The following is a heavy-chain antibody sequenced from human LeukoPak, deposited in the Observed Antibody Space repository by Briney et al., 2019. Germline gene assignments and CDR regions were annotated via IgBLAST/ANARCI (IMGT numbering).Heavy chain of an antibody. D-gene: IGHD1-26*01. J-gene: IGHJ4*02. CDR1: GGSISSGGYY. CDR2: IYYSGST. V-gene: IGHV4-31*03. CDR3: AREYSGSYLTDY. Sequence: SETLSLTCTVSGGSISSGGYYWSWIRQHPGKGLEWIGYIYYSGSTYYNPSLKSRVTISVDTSKNQFSLKLSSVTAADTAVYYCAREYSGSYLTDYWGQGTLVTVSS.